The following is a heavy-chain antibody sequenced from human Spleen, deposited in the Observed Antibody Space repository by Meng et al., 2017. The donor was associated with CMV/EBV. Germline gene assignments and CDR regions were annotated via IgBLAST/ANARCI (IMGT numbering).Heavy chain of an antibody. J-gene: IGHJ4*02. Sequence: GSLRLSCTVSGGSISSSSYYWGWIRQPPGKGLEWIGSIYYSGSTYYNPSLKSRVTISVDTSKNQFSLKLSSVTAADTAVYYCARAYSSSSPPSYWGQGTLVTVSS. V-gene: IGHV4-39*07. CDR1: GGSISSSSYY. D-gene: IGHD6-6*01. CDR3: ARAYSSSSPPSY. CDR2: IYYSGST.